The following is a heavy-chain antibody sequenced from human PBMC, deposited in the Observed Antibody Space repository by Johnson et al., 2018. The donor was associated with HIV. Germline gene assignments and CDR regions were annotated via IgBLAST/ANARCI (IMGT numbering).Heavy chain of an antibody. CDR3: ARDPITPYERGPDAFDV. V-gene: IGHV3-30*14. CDR2: ISYDGSDK. D-gene: IGHD2-21*01. CDR1: GFTFSSYA. J-gene: IGHJ3*01. Sequence: QVQLVESGGGVVQPGRSLRLSCAASGFTFSSYAMHWVRQAPAKGLQWVAVISYDGSDKDYADSVKGRFTISRDTAKNTLYLQMNSLRVDDTAVYYCARDPITPYERGPDAFDVWGQGTVVTVSS.